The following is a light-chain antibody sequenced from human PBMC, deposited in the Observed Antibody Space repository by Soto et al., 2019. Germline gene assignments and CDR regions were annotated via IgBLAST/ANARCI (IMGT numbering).Light chain of an antibody. Sequence: SYELTQPPSVSVAPGQTARITCGGSKLGSESVHWYRQKPRQAPVLVVYDDSDRPSGIPERFSGSNSGHTATLTINRVEAGDEADYYCQVWDSSDNHVVFGGGTKVTVL. CDR3: QVWDSSDNHVV. V-gene: IGLV3-21*02. J-gene: IGLJ3*02. CDR2: DDS. CDR1: KLGSES.